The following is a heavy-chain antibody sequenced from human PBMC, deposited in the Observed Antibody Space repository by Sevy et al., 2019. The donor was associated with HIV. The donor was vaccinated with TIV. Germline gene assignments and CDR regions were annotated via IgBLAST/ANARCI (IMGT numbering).Heavy chain of an antibody. D-gene: IGHD3-3*01. V-gene: IGHV3-21*01. Sequence: GESLKISCAASGFTFSSYSMNWVRQAPGKGLEWVSSISSSSSYIYYADSVKGRFTISRDNAKNSLYLQMNSLRAEDTAVYYCARAGFLEWLPYYFDYWGQGTLVTVSS. CDR2: ISSSSSYI. CDR1: GFTFSSYS. CDR3: ARAGFLEWLPYYFDY. J-gene: IGHJ4*02.